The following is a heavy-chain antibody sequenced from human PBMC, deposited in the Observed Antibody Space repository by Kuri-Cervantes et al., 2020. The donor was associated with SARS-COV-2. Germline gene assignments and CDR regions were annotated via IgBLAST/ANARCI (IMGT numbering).Heavy chain of an antibody. CDR3: ARLSITIFGALTAPFDS. CDR1: GYSFTSYW. Sequence: KVSCKGSGYSFTSYWIGWVRQMPGKGLEWMGITYPGDSDTRYSPSFQGQVTISADKSISTAYLQWSSLKASDTAMYYCARLSITIFGALTAPFDSWGQGTLVTVSS. D-gene: IGHD3-3*01. J-gene: IGHJ5*01. V-gene: IGHV5-51*01. CDR2: TYPGDSDT.